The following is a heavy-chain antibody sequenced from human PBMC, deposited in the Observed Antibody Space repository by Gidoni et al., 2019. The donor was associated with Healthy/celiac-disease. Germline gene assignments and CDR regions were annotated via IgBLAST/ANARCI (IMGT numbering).Heavy chain of an antibody. CDR3: ARQFPYCSSTSCYYYFDY. Sequence: QLQLQESGPGLVKPSETLSLTCPVSGGSISSSSYYWGWIRQPPGKGLEWFGSIYYSGSTYYNPSLKSRVTISVDTSKNQFSLKLSSVTAADTAVYYCARQFPYCSSTSCYYYFDYWGQGTLVTVSS. CDR2: IYYSGST. J-gene: IGHJ4*02. CDR1: GGSISSSSYY. V-gene: IGHV4-39*01. D-gene: IGHD2-2*01.